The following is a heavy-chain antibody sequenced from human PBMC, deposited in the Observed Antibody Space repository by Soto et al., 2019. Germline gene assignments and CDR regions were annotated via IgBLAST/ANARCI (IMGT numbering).Heavy chain of an antibody. CDR1: GYSLSIPYY. CDR3: VRVGPWVPYYYDSSPDIFENCFDP. CDR2: IDDGGST. D-gene: IGHD3-22*01. J-gene: IGHJ5*02. V-gene: IGHV4-38-2*01. Sequence: PSDTLSLTCAVSGYSLSIPYYCACLHQPPGRGLEWIARIDDGGSTYFDLTFYGQVTLSIDMTNNHVSVLLNSVTAAVTVIYYCVRVGPWVPYYYDSSPDIFENCFDPWGQGTLVTVSS.